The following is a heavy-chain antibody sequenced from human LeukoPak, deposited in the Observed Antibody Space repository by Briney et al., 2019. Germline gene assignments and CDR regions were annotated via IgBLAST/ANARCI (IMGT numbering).Heavy chain of an antibody. CDR3: AMFGLVAAIDS. V-gene: IGHV3-7*02. CDR1: GFTFSSYW. J-gene: IGHJ4*02. D-gene: IGHD5-12*01. CDR2: IKGGGSEK. Sequence: PGGSLRLSCAASGFTFSSYWMTWVRQAPGRGLEWVANIKGGGSEKYYADSVRGQFTISRDNAKNSLYLQMNSLRAEDTAVYYCAMFGLVAAIDSWGQGTLVTVSS.